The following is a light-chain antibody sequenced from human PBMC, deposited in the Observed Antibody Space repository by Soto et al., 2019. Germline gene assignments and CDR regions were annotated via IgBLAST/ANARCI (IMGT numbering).Light chain of an antibody. Sequence: EIVLTQSPATLSLSPGERATLSCRASQSVSTSLIWYQQRPGQPPRLLIYDASNRATGIPARFSGSGSGTDFTLTISSLEPEDFAVYYCQQRKNWPITFGQGTLLEIK. CDR1: QSVSTS. CDR2: DAS. CDR3: QQRKNWPIT. J-gene: IGKJ5*01. V-gene: IGKV3-11*01.